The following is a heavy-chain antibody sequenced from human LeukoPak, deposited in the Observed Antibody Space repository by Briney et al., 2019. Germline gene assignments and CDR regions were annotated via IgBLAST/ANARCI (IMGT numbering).Heavy chain of an antibody. V-gene: IGHV3-13*01. CDR1: GFTFSSYD. Sequence: GGSLRLSCAASGFTFSSYDMHWVRQATGKGLEWVSAIGTAGDTYYPGSVKGRFTISRENAKNSLYLQMNSLRAGDTAVYYCARKLRDYGMDVWGQGTTVTVSS. CDR3: ARKLRDYGMDV. J-gene: IGHJ6*02. D-gene: IGHD5-24*01. CDR2: IGTAGDT.